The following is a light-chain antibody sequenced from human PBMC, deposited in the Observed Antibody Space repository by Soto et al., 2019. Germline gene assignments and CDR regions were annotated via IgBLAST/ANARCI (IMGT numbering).Light chain of an antibody. V-gene: IGKV3-11*01. CDR3: QQRGNWPPT. CDR1: QSVSRY. J-gene: IGKJ3*01. CDR2: DAS. Sequence: EIVLTQSPGTLSLSPGERATLSCRASQSVSRYLAWYQQKPGQTPRLLIYDASNRATGIPARFSGSGSGTDFTLTISSLEPEDFAFYFCQQRGNWPPTFGPGTKVDI.